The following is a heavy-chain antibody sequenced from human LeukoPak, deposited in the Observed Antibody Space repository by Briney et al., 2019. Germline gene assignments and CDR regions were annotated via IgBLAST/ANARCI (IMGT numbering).Heavy chain of an antibody. CDR3: ASSLAVAGTRQIDY. V-gene: IGHV4-39*01. Sequence: SETLSLTCTVSGGSISSSSYYWGWIRKPPGKGLQWIGSIYYSGSTYYNPSLKSRVTISVDTSTNPFTLKLSSVTAADTAVYYCASSLAVAGTRQIDYWGQGTLVTVSS. CDR2: IYYSGST. CDR1: GGSISSSSYY. D-gene: IGHD6-19*01. J-gene: IGHJ4*02.